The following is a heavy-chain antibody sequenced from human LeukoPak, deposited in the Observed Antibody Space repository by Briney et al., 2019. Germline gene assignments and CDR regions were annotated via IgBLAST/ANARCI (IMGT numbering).Heavy chain of an antibody. Sequence: SETLSLTCTVSGGSISHYYWSWIRQPPWKALEWIGYIYYTGTTKYNPSLKSRATISLDTSKNQFSLKLTSVTAADMFFFKQKTAYDIDVWGQGTTVTVSS. D-gene: IGHD3-3*01. J-gene: IGHJ6*02. CDR2: IYYTGTT. CDR1: GGSISHYY. V-gene: IGHV4-59*01. CDR3: KTAYDIDV.